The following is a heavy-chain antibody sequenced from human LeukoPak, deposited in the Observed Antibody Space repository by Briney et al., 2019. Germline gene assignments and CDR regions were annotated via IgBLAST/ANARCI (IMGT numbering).Heavy chain of an antibody. J-gene: IGHJ6*02. CDR3: ARGSYDSSGYYYYGMDV. Sequence: SGTLSLTCTVSGGSISSYYWSWIRQPAGKGLEWIGRIYTSGSTNYNPSLKSRVTMSVDTSKNQFSLKLSSVTAADTAVYYCARGSYDSSGYYYYGMDVWGQGTTVTVSS. CDR1: GGSISSYY. CDR2: IYTSGST. V-gene: IGHV4-4*07. D-gene: IGHD3-22*01.